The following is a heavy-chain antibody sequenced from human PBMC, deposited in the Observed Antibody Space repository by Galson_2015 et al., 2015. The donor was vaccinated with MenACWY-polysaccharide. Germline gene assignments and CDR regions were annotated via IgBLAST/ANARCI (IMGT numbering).Heavy chain of an antibody. V-gene: IGHV3-23*01. CDR3: ANPGLATSRTSDVAY. CDR1: GFTFSSYT. Sequence: SPRLSCAASGFTFSSYTMSWVRQAPGKGLEWVSGVSGSGERTYYADSVKGRFTIPRDNSKNTLYLQMNSLTAADTAVYYCANPGLATSRTSDVAYWGQGTLVTVAP. J-gene: IGHJ4*02. CDR2: VSGSGERT. D-gene: IGHD5-12*01.